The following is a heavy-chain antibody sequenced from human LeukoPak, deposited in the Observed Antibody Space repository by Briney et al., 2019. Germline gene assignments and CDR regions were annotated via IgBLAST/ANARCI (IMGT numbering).Heavy chain of an antibody. CDR2: IKEDGSQK. CDR3: AREDYGYSYGSVDY. V-gene: IGHV3-7*01. Sequence: GGSLRLSCAASGFTFSSFWMTWVRQAPGKGLEWVANIKEDGSQKYYVDSVKGRFTISRDNAKNSLYLQMNSLRAEDTAVYYCAREDYGYSYGSVDYWGQGTLVTVSS. D-gene: IGHD5-18*01. CDR1: GFTFSSFW. J-gene: IGHJ4*02.